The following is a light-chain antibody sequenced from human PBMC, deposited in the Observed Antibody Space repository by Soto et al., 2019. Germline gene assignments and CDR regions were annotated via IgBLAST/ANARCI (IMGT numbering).Light chain of an antibody. J-gene: IGLJ2*01. Sequence: QSALNQPASVSGSPGQSITLSCTGTSAEVGGYNFVSWYQHRPGKAPKLMIYDVSNRPSGVSNRFSGSKSGNTASLTISGLQAEDESDYYCSSYALSRTHVVFAGGTQLTVL. V-gene: IGLV2-14*03. CDR3: SSYALSRTHVV. CDR1: SAEVGGYNF. CDR2: DVS.